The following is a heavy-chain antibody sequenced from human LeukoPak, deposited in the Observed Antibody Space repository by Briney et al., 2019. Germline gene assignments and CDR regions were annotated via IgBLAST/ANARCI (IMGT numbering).Heavy chain of an antibody. CDR2: GSAYNGNT. J-gene: IGHJ4*02. V-gene: IGHV1-18*01. CDR1: GYTFTSNG. D-gene: IGHD2-15*01. Sequence: ASVKVSCKASGYTFTSNGISWVRQAPGQGLEWMGWGSAYNGNTNYAQKLQSRGTMTTDTSTSTAYMELRSLRSDDTAVYYCARVCSGGRCLSDYFDYWGQGTLVPVSS. CDR3: ARVCSGGRCLSDYFDY.